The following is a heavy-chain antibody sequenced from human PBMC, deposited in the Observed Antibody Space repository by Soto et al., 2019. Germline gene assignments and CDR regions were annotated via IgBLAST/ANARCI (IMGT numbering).Heavy chain of an antibody. Sequence: EVQLVESGGGLVKPGGSLRLSCAASGYTFSSYSMNWVRQAPGKGLEWVSSISSSSSYIYYADSVKGRFTISRDNAKNSLYLQMNSLRAEDTAVYYCARGEVIVVVVAEFYYWGQGTLVTVSS. D-gene: IGHD2-15*01. CDR1: GYTFSSYS. CDR2: ISSSSSYI. V-gene: IGHV3-21*01. CDR3: ARGEVIVVVVAEFYY. J-gene: IGHJ4*02.